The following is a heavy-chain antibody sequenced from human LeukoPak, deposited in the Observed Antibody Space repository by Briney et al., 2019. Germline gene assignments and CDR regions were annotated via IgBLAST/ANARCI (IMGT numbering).Heavy chain of an antibody. Sequence: ASVKVSCKVSGYTLTELSMHWVRQAPGKGLEWMGGFDPEDGETIYAQKFQGRVTMTEDTSTDTAYMELSSLRSEDTAVYYCASWRLVGATVFYGMDVWGQGTTVTVSS. V-gene: IGHV1-24*01. CDR3: ASWRLVGATVFYGMDV. J-gene: IGHJ6*02. CDR2: FDPEDGET. CDR1: GYTLTELS. D-gene: IGHD1-26*01.